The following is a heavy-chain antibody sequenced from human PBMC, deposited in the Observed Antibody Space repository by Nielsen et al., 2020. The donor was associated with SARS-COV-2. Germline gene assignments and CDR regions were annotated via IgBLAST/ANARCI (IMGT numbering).Heavy chain of an antibody. D-gene: IGHD6-19*01. Sequence: GGSLRLSCAASGFTFSSYGMHWVRQAPGKGLEWVAVISYDGSNKYYADSVKGRFTISRDNSKNTLYLQMNSLRAEDTAVYYCASISGYSSGWVFYYGMDVWGQGTTVTVSS. CDR2: ISYDGSNK. CDR3: ASISGYSSGWVFYYGMDV. V-gene: IGHV3-30*03. J-gene: IGHJ6*02. CDR1: GFTFSSYG.